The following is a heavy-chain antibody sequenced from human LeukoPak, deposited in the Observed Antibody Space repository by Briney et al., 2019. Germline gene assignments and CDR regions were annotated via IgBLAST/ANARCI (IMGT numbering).Heavy chain of an antibody. CDR2: INAGNGNT. CDR1: GYTFTSYA. CDR3: ARDTTRYYYGSGSYYLY. Sequence: ASVKVSCKASGYTFTSYAMHWVRQAPGQRLEWMGWINAGNGNTKYSQKFQGRVTITRDTSASTAYMELSSLRSEDTAVYYCARDTTRYYYGSGSYYLYWGQGTLVTVSS. V-gene: IGHV1-3*01. J-gene: IGHJ4*02. D-gene: IGHD3-10*01.